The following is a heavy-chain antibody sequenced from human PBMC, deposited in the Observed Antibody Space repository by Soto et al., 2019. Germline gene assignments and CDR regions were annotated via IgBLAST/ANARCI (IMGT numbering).Heavy chain of an antibody. D-gene: IGHD3-3*01. J-gene: IGHJ3*02. CDR2: INAGNGNI. Sequence: GASVKVSCKASGYTFTSYAMHWVRQAPGQRLEWMGWINAGNGNIKYSQKFQGRVTITRDTSASTAYMELSSLRSEDTAVYYCARDLVTVGITIFGVVSAHAFDIWGQGTMVTVSS. V-gene: IGHV1-3*01. CDR3: ARDLVTVGITIFGVVSAHAFDI. CDR1: GYTFTSYA.